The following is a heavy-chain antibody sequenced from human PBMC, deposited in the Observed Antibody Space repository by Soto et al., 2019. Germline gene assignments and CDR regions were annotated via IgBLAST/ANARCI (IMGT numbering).Heavy chain of an antibody. CDR1: GGSISSGGYY. D-gene: IGHD3-9*01. CDR2: IYYSGST. CDR3: ARDSPDYDILTGYYRSDYYGMDV. V-gene: IGHV4-31*03. Sequence: QVQLQESGPGLVKPSQTLSLTCTVSGGSISSGGYYWSWIRQHPGKGLEWIGYIYYSGSTYYNPSLNSRFTISVDTSKNQFSLKRSSVTAADTAVYYCARDSPDYDILTGYYRSDYYGMDVWGQGTTVTVSS. J-gene: IGHJ6*02.